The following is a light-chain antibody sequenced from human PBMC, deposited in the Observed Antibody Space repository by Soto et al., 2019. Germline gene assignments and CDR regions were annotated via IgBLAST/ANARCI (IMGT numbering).Light chain of an antibody. J-gene: IGKJ5*01. CDR2: GAS. CDR3: QQYKNWPVT. CDR1: QSVSIN. V-gene: IGKV3-15*01. Sequence: EIVMTQSPATLSVSPWERATLSCRASQSVSINLAWYQQKPGQAPRLLIYGASTRATGIPARFSGSGSGTECTLTISSLQYEDFAVYYCQQYKNWPVTFGQGTRLEIK.